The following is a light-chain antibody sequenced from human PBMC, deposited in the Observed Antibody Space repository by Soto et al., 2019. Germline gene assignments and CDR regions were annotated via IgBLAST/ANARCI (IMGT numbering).Light chain of an antibody. CDR3: SSYTSGSAWV. CDR1: SSDVGGFDY. Sequence: QLVLTQPASVSGSPGQSIAISCTGTSSDVGGFDYVSWYQQHPGKAPKLIIYEVSNRPSGISNRFSGSKSAYTASLTISGLQAEDEADYYCSSYTSGSAWVFGGGTKLTVL. CDR2: EVS. J-gene: IGLJ3*02. V-gene: IGLV2-14*01.